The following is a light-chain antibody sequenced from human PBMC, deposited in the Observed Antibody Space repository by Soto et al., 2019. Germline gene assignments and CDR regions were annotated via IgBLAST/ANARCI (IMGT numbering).Light chain of an antibody. V-gene: IGKV3-20*01. CDR3: QQYGDSPLT. Sequence: EMVMTQSPATLSVSPGERATLSCRASQSVSSNLAWYQQKPGQAPRLLIYGASTRATGIPDRFSGSGSGTDFTLTISRLEPEDFAVYHCQQYGDSPLTFGGGTKVDIK. J-gene: IGKJ4*01. CDR1: QSVSSN. CDR2: GAS.